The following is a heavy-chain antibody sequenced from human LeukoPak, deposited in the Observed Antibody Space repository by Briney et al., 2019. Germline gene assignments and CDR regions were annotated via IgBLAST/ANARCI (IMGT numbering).Heavy chain of an antibody. Sequence: GASVKVSCKASGYTFTGYYMHWVRQAPGQGLEWMGRIIPILGIANYAQKFQGRVTITADKSTSTAYMELRSLRSDDTAVYYCAREWGIAAAGTGKYFQHWGQGTLVTVSS. CDR2: IIPILGIA. CDR3: AREWGIAAAGTGKYFQH. CDR1: GYTFTGYY. D-gene: IGHD6-13*01. V-gene: IGHV1-69*04. J-gene: IGHJ1*01.